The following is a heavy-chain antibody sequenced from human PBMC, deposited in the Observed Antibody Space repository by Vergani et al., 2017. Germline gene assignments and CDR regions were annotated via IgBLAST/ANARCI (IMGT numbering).Heavy chain of an antibody. D-gene: IGHD3-22*01. CDR2: INHSGST. CDR3: AREDYDSSGYYS. J-gene: IGHJ4*02. V-gene: IGHV4-34*01. Sequence: QVQLQESGPGLVKPSETLSLTCSVYGGSFSGYYWSWIRQPPGKGLEWIGEINHSGSTNYTPSLKSRVTISLDTSKNQFSLKLSSVTAADTAVYYCAREDYDSSGYYSWGQGTLVTVSS. CDR1: GGSFSGYY.